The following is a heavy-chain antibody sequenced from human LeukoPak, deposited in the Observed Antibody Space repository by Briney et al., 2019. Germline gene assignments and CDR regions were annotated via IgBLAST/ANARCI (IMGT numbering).Heavy chain of an antibody. D-gene: IGHD2-21*02. Sequence: SETLSLTSTVSGGSISSSNYYWGWIRQPPGRGLEWIGSIYYSGSTYYNPSLKSRVTISVDTSKKQFSLKLSSVTAADTAVYYCARDRGYCGGDCYGNYFDYWGQGTLVTVSS. CDR1: GGSISSSNYY. CDR2: IYYSGST. CDR3: ARDRGYCGGDCYGNYFDY. V-gene: IGHV4-39*07. J-gene: IGHJ4*02.